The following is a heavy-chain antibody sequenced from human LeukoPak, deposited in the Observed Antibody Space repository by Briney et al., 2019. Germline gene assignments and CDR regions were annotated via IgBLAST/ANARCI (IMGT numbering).Heavy chain of an antibody. CDR2: ISKSGGTT. CDR1: GFTFSSYG. J-gene: IGHJ4*02. D-gene: IGHD2-15*01. CDR3: AKPKEDRYVFDH. V-gene: IGHV3-23*01. Sequence: PGGSLRLSCAASGFTFSSYGMSWVRQPPGEGLEWVAKISKSGGTTKYADSVEGRFTISRDNSKNTLYLQMSSLRADDTAVYFCAKPKEDRYVFDHWGQGTLVTVSS.